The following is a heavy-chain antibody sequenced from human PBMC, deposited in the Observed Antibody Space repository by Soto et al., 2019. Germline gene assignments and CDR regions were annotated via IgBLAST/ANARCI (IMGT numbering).Heavy chain of an antibody. CDR1: GCAMISYY. D-gene: IGHD5-12*01. J-gene: IGHJ4*02. V-gene: IGHV4-59*08. Sequence: SKTLSLTFTVSGCAMISYYWSWIRQPPGRGLEWIGFIYYAGSTKYNPSLNSRVTISVDTSKNQFSLTVTSVTAADTAVYYCASRIEATERFAYWGQGTVVSVSS. CDR3: ASRIEATERFAY. CDR2: IYYAGST.